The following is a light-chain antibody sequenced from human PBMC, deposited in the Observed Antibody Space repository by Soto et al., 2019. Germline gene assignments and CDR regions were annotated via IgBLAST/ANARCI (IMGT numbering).Light chain of an antibody. Sequence: EIVLTQSPATLSLSPGERATLSCRASQIVGDSLAWYQQRPGQAPRLLIYDTSNRATGIPARFSGSGSGTDFTLTISSLEPEDFAVYYCQQRYNWPPLTFGGGTKVEIK. CDR3: QQRYNWPPLT. CDR1: QIVGDS. J-gene: IGKJ4*01. V-gene: IGKV3-11*01. CDR2: DTS.